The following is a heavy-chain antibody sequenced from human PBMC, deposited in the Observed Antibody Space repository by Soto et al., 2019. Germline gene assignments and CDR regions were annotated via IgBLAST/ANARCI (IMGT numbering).Heavy chain of an antibody. CDR3: ARLTYYYDSSGYK. J-gene: IGHJ4*02. V-gene: IGHV4-30-4*01. CDR2: IYYSGST. Sequence: PSETLSLTCTVSGGSISSGDYYWSWIRQPPGKGLEWIGYIYYSGSTYYNPSLKSRVTISVDTSKNQFSLKLSSVTAADTAVYYCARLTYYYDSSGYKWGQGTLVTVSS. D-gene: IGHD3-22*01. CDR1: GGSISSGDYY.